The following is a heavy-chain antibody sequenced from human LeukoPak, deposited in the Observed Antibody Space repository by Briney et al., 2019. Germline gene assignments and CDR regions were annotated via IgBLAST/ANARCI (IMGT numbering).Heavy chain of an antibody. Sequence: SETLSLTCAVYGGSFSGYYWSWIRQPPGKGLEWIGEINHSGSTNYNPSLKSRVTISADTSKNQFSLKLSSVTAADTAVYYCARVIRRITMVRGVITALYYFDYWGQGTLVTVSS. J-gene: IGHJ4*02. CDR2: INHSGST. D-gene: IGHD3-10*01. V-gene: IGHV4-34*01. CDR1: GGSFSGYY. CDR3: ARVIRRITMVRGVITALYYFDY.